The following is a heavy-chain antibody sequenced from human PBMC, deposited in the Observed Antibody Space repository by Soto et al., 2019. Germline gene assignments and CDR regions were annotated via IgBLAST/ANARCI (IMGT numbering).Heavy chain of an antibody. V-gene: IGHV4-4*02. CDR1: GVSISSSNW. CDR2: IYHRGTT. Sequence: SETLSLTCAVSGVSISSSNWWSWVRQPPGKGLEWIGEIYHRGTTNYNPSLKSRVTISVDKSNNRFSLGLTSVTAADTAVYYCVRNYGQVDFWGRGTLVTVSS. D-gene: IGHD1-7*01. CDR3: VRNYGQVDF. J-gene: IGHJ4*02.